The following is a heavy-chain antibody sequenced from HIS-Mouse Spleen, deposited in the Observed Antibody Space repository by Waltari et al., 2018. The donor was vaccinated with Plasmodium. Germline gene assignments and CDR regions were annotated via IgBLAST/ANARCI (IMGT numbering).Heavy chain of an antibody. Sequence: QVQLQESGPGLVKPSETLSLTCTVSGGSISSYSWSWIRQPAGKGLEWIGLIYTSGSTNYNPSLKSRVTMSVDTSKNQFSLKLSSVTAADTAVYYCARTIITMIDAFDIWGQGTMVTVSS. J-gene: IGHJ3*02. CDR2: IYTSGST. CDR1: GGSISSYS. D-gene: IGHD3-22*01. CDR3: ARTIITMIDAFDI. V-gene: IGHV4-4*07.